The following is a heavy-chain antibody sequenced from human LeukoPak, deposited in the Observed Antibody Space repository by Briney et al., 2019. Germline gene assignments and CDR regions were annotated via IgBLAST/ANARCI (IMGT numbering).Heavy chain of an antibody. Sequence: GGSLRLSCAASGFTFGGYGMHWVRQAPGKGLEWVAFISYDGSEKNYADSVKGRFTISRDNFKNRVSLQMNSLNAEDTAVYYCARDADAYGRLDYWGQGTLVTVSS. V-gene: IGHV3-30*19. D-gene: IGHD3-10*01. CDR2: ISYDGSEK. CDR1: GFTFGGYG. CDR3: ARDADAYGRLDY. J-gene: IGHJ4*02.